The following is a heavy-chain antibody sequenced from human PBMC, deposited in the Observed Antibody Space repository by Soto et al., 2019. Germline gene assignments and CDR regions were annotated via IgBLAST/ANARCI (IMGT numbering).Heavy chain of an antibody. J-gene: IGHJ4*02. CDR1: GGSISSTTYY. V-gene: IGHV4-39*01. CDR2: IYYSGST. Sequence: SETLSLTCTVSGGSISSTTYYWGWIRRPPGKGLEWIGSIYYSGSTYYNPSLKSRVTISVDTSKNQFSLNLSFVTAADTAVYYCATMGTPATGLYYFDYWGQGTLVTVSS. D-gene: IGHD2-15*01. CDR3: ATMGTPATGLYYFDY.